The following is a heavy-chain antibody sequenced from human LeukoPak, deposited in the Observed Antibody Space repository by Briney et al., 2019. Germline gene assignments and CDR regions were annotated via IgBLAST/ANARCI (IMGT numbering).Heavy chain of an antibody. V-gene: IGHV4-34*01. Sequence: SETLSLTCAVYGGSFSGYYWSWIRQPPGKGLEWIGEINHSGSTSYNPSLKSRVTISVDTSKNQFSLKLSSVTAADTAVYYCARGQNVLRYFDWLFPSFDYWGQGTLVTVSS. CDR2: INHSGST. J-gene: IGHJ4*02. CDR3: ARGQNVLRYFDWLFPSFDY. CDR1: GGSFSGYY. D-gene: IGHD3-9*01.